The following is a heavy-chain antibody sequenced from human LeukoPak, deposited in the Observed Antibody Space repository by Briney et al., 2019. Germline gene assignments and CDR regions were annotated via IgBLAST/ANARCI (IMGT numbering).Heavy chain of an antibody. Sequence: ASVKVSCKASGYTFTSYGISWVRQAPGQGLEWMGWISAYNGNTNYAQKLQGRVTMTTDTSTSTAYMELRSLRSDDTAVYYCAREAEKVVPAARAYYYYGMDVWGQGTTVTVSS. D-gene: IGHD2-2*01. V-gene: IGHV1-18*01. J-gene: IGHJ6*02. CDR2: ISAYNGNT. CDR3: AREAEKVVPAARAYYYYGMDV. CDR1: GYTFTSYG.